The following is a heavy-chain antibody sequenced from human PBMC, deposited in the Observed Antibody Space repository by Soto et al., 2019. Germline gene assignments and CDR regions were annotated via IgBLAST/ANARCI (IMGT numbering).Heavy chain of an antibody. CDR2: IYHSGTT. J-gene: IGHJ4*02. V-gene: IGHV4-4*02. CDR1: GGSISKTNW. D-gene: IGHD6-13*01. CDR3: AFPATADFDY. Sequence: SSETLSLTCVVSGGSISKTNWWSWVRQPPGKGLEWIGEIYHSGTTHYSPSLQSRVTMSVDMSKNHFSLRLSSVTAADTAVYYCAFPATADFDYWGQGTQVTVSS.